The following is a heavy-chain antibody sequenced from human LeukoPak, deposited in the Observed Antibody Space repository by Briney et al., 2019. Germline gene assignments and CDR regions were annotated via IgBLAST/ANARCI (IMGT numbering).Heavy chain of an antibody. CDR3: ARDRTGTTDYFDY. D-gene: IGHD1-7*01. J-gene: IGHJ4*02. CDR1: GFTFSSYG. Sequence: LSGGSLRLSCAASGFTFSSYGMHWVRQAPGKGLEWVAVIWYDGSNKYYADSVKGRFTISRDNSKNTLYLQMNSLRAEDTAVYYCARDRTGTTDYFDYWGQGTLVTVSS. V-gene: IGHV3-33*01. CDR2: IWYDGSNK.